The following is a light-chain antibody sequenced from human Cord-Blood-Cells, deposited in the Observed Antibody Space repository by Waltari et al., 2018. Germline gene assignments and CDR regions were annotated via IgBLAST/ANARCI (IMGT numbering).Light chain of an antibody. CDR1: SSDVGGYNY. CDR3: CSYAGSYTVV. J-gene: IGLJ2*01. Sequence: QSALTQPRSVSGSPGQSVTISCTGTSSDVGGYNYVSWYQQHPGKAPKLMIYDVSKRPEGVPDRFSGSKSGNTASLTISGLQAEDEADYYCCSYAGSYTVVFGGGTKLTVL. V-gene: IGLV2-11*01. CDR2: DVS.